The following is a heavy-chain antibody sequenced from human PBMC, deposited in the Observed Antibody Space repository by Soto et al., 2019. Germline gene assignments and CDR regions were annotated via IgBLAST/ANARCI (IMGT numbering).Heavy chain of an antibody. CDR1: GFTFSSYA. CDR3: ARDKKHGYSGPGY. Sequence: PGGSLRLSCAASGFTFSSYAMHWVRQAPGKGLEWVAVISYDGSNKYYADSVKGRFTISRDNSKNTLYLQMNSLRAEDTAVYYCARDKKHGYSGPGYWRQGTLVTVS. J-gene: IGHJ4*02. D-gene: IGHD5-12*01. V-gene: IGHV3-30-3*01. CDR2: ISYDGSNK.